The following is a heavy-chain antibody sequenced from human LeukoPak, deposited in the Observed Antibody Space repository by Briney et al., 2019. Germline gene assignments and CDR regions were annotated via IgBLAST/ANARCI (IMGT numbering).Heavy chain of an antibody. CDR1: GSTLSSYA. J-gene: IGHJ5*02. CDR2: ISGSGGST. V-gene: IGHV3-23*01. Sequence: GGSLRLSCAASGSTLSSYAMNWVRQAPGKGLEWVSGISGSGGSTYYADSVKGRFTISRDNSKNTLYLQMNSLRAEDTAVYYCAKDRYSNYGNWFDPWGQGTLVTVFS. CDR3: AKDRYSNYGNWFDP. D-gene: IGHD4-11*01.